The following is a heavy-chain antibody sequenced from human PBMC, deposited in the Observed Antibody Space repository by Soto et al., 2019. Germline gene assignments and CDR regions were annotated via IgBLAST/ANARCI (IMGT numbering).Heavy chain of an antibody. CDR3: ATASGNDNLLLDY. V-gene: IGHV1-2*02. Sequence: VKVGKKVYVWGCRDNKKKRVRQAPGQGLEWMGWINPNSGGTNYAQKFQGRVTMTRDTSISTAYMELSRLRSDDTAVYSCATASGNDNLLLDYWGQGALVTVSS. CDR2: INPNSGGT. CDR1: VWGCRDNK. D-gene: IGHD5-12*01. J-gene: IGHJ4*02.